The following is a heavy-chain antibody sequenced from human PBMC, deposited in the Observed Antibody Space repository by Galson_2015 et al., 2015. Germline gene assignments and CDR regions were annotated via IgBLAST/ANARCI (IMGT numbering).Heavy chain of an antibody. CDR3: ARDLSGRIVGPTTRDAFDI. Sequence: TLSLTCTVSGGSISSGSYYWSWIRQPAGKGLEWIGRIYTSGSTNYNPSLKSRVTISVDTSKNQFSLKLSSVTAADTAVYYCARDLSGRIVGPTTRDAFDIWGQGTMVTVSS. J-gene: IGHJ3*02. D-gene: IGHD1-26*01. V-gene: IGHV4-61*02. CDR2: IYTSGST. CDR1: GGSISSGSYY.